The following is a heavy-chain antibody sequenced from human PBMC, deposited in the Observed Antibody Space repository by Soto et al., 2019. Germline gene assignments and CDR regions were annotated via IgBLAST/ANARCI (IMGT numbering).Heavy chain of an antibody. Sequence: PXETLSLTCTVSGCSISSYFWSWIRQPPGKGLEWIGYIYYSGSTNYNPSLKSRVTISVDTSKNQFSLKLSSVTAADTAVYYCARDSSYYFDSWGQGTLVTVSS. J-gene: IGHJ4*02. V-gene: IGHV4-59*01. CDR1: GCSISSYF. CDR3: ARDSSYYFDS. CDR2: IYYSGST. D-gene: IGHD2-15*01.